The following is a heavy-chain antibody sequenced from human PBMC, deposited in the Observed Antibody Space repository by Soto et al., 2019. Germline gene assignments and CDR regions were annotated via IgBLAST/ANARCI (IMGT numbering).Heavy chain of an antibody. D-gene: IGHD3-10*01. CDR1: GFSFTDYG. V-gene: IGHV3-30*18. CDR3: AKVYSHGSGSYSYFFDF. Sequence: PGGSLTLSCAASGFSFTDYGMHWVRQAQGQGLEWVAVISSDGSNKYYADSVKGRFTISSDNSENKVFLQMHSLRAEDTALYYCAKVYSHGSGSYSYFFDFWGQGTLVTVSS. J-gene: IGHJ4*02. CDR2: ISSDGSNK.